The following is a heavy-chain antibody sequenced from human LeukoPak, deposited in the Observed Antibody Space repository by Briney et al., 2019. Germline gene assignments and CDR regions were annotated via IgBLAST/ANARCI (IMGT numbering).Heavy chain of an antibody. CDR3: AKDRAVWGSLLAY. V-gene: IGHV3-11*01. CDR2: ISRSGSTK. CDR1: GFTFSDYN. D-gene: IGHD3-16*01. J-gene: IGHJ4*02. Sequence: PGGSLRLSCAASGFTFSDYNMRWSRQAPGKGLEWVSSISRSGSTKYYADSVKGRFTISRDNSKNTLYLQMNSLRAEDTAVYYCAKDRAVWGSLLAYWGQGTLVTVSS.